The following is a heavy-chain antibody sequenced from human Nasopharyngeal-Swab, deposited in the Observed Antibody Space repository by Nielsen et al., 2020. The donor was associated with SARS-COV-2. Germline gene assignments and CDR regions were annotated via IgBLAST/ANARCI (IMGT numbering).Heavy chain of an antibody. V-gene: IGHV3-73*01. D-gene: IGHD2-15*01. CDR2: IRSKGNSYAT. CDR3: TRCGGSCYTGKDY. J-gene: IGHJ4*02. Sequence: ESLKIPCAAPGFIFSDSAIHRVRQASGKGLGWVGRIRSKGNSYATEYAVSVEGRFTISRDDSKDTAYLQMNSLITEDTAVYYCTRCGGSCYTGKDYWGQGTLVTVSS. CDR1: GFIFSDSA.